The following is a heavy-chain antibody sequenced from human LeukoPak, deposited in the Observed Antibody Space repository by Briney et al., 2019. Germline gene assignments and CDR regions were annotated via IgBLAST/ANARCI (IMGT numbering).Heavy chain of an antibody. J-gene: IGHJ5*02. V-gene: IGHV5-51*01. CDR1: GYSFTSYQ. D-gene: IGHD3-9*01. CDR3: ARHGDDQGDYSLLTGYYKVNWFDP. CDR2: ISPGDSET. Sequence: GESLKISCKSFGYSFTSYQIAWVRQMPGKGLEWMGIISPGDSETRYSPSFQGQVSISADKSTNTAYLQWDNLKAPDTATYYCARHGDDQGDYSLLTGYYKVNWFDPWGQGTLVTVSS.